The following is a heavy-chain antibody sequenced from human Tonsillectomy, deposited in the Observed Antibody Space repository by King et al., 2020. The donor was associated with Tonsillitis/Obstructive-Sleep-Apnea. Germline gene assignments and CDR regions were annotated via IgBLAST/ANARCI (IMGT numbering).Heavy chain of an antibody. CDR1: NYTFTSYG. CDR3: ARGNYNSSGYYAGFDY. D-gene: IGHD3-22*01. J-gene: IGHJ4*02. CDR2: ISAYNGNT. Sequence: VQLVESGAEVKKPEASVKVSCKASNYTFTSYGINWVRQAPGQGLEWMGWISAYNGNTNYAQKFQGRVTMTTEPSTSTAYMELKSLRSDDTDVYYCARGNYNSSGYYAGFDYWGQGTLVTVSS. V-gene: IGHV1-18*01.